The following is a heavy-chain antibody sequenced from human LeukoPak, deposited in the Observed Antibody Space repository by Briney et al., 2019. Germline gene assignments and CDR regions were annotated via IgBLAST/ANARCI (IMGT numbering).Heavy chain of an antibody. CDR3: ARLGYTSSWFGGWFDP. D-gene: IGHD6-13*01. J-gene: IGHJ5*02. CDR2: INHSGST. Sequence: PSETLSLTCTVSGGSISSYYWSWIRQPPGKGLEWIGEINHSGSTNYNPSLKSRVTISVDTSKNQFSLKLRSVTAADTAVYYCARLGYTSSWFGGWFDPWGRGTLVTVSS. CDR1: GGSISSYY. V-gene: IGHV4-34*01.